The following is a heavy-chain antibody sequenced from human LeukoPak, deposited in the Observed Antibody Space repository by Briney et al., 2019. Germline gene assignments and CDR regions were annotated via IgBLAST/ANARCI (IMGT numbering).Heavy chain of an antibody. Sequence: SETLSLTCTVSGGSISSYYWSWIRQPPGKGLEWIGYIYYSGSTNYNPSLKSRVTISVDTSKNQFSLKLSSVTAADTAVYYCARFMGWNPELGDPYNWFDPWGQGTLVTVSS. J-gene: IGHJ5*02. CDR2: IYYSGST. D-gene: IGHD1-1*01. CDR3: ARFMGWNPELGDPYNWFDP. CDR1: GGSISSYY. V-gene: IGHV4-59*12.